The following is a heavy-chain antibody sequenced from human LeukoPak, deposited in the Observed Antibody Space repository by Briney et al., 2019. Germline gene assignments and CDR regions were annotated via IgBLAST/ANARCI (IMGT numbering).Heavy chain of an antibody. CDR1: GFTFSSYA. D-gene: IGHD3-3*02. V-gene: IGHV3-7*01. CDR2: IKQDGSEK. CDR3: ARDSNLAASNSNGFFQH. J-gene: IGHJ1*01. Sequence: GGSLRLSCAASGFTFSSYAMSWVRQAPGKGLEWLANIKQDGSEKYYGDSVKGRFTISRDNAKNSLDLQMNSLRVEDTAVYYCARDSNLAASNSNGFFQHWGQGALVSVSS.